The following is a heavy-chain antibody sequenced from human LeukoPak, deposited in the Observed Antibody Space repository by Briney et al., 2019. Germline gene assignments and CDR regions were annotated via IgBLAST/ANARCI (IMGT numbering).Heavy chain of an antibody. V-gene: IGHV3-33*01. Sequence: GGSLRLSCAGFGFTFGGYGMHWFRQTPGKGLEWVAVIAYDGSRAFYADSVKGRFTISRDNSKNTMSVQMDDLRAEDTAVYYCTRYNNDHFDYWGQGTLVTVSS. CDR1: GFTFGGYG. CDR2: IAYDGSRA. D-gene: IGHD1-14*01. CDR3: TRYNNDHFDY. J-gene: IGHJ4*02.